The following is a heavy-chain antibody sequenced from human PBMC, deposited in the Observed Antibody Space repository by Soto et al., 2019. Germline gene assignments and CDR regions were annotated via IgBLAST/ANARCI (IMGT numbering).Heavy chain of an antibody. CDR1: GGTFSSYA. V-gene: IGHV1-69*06. J-gene: IGHJ6*02. CDR3: ARGEVVPDAGYYYYGMDV. CDR2: IIPIFGTA. Sequence: ASVKVSCKASGGTFSSYAISWVRQAPGQGLEWMGGIIPIFGTANYAQKFQGRVTITADKSTSTAYMELSSLRSEDTAVYYCARGEVVPDAGYYYYGMDVWGQGTTVTVSS. D-gene: IGHD2-2*01.